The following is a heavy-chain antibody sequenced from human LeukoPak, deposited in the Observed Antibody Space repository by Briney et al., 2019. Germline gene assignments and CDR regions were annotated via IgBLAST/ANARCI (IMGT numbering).Heavy chain of an antibody. CDR1: GGSVSSGSYY. V-gene: IGHV4-31*03. CDR2: IYYSGST. D-gene: IGHD2-21*02. CDR3: ARVSISVVVTFRENDAFDI. J-gene: IGHJ3*02. Sequence: SETLSLTCTVSGGSVSSGSYYWSWIRQHPGKGLEWIGYIYYSGSTYYNPSLKSRVTISVDTSKNQFSLKLSSVTAADTAVYYCARVSISVVVTFRENDAFDIWGQGTMVTVSS.